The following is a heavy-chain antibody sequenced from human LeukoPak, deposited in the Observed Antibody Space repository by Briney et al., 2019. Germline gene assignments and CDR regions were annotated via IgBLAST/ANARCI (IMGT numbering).Heavy chain of an antibody. Sequence: SETLSLTCTVSGYSISSGYYWGWIRQPPGKGLEWIGSIYHSGSTYYNPSLKSRVTISVDTSKNQFSLKLSSVTAADTAVYYCARHDTPVTMVRGVTKSRDRGGWFDPWGQGTLVTVSS. CDR2: IYHSGST. D-gene: IGHD3-10*01. V-gene: IGHV4-38-2*02. J-gene: IGHJ5*02. CDR3: ARHDTPVTMVRGVTKSRDRGGWFDP. CDR1: GYSISSGYY.